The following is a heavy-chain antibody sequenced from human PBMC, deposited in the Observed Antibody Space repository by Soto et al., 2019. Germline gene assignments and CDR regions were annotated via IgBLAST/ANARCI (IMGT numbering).Heavy chain of an antibody. D-gene: IGHD3-10*01. CDR3: TTDREVRGALDWGYYYYGMDV. Sequence: EVQLVESGGGLVKPGGSLRLSCAASGFTFSNAWMSWVRQAPGKGLEWVGRIKSKTDGGTTDYAAPVKGRFTISRDDSKNTLYLQMNSLKTEETAVYYCTTDREVRGALDWGYYYYGMDVWGQGTTVTVSS. V-gene: IGHV3-15*01. CDR1: GFTFSNAW. CDR2: IKSKTDGGTT. J-gene: IGHJ6*02.